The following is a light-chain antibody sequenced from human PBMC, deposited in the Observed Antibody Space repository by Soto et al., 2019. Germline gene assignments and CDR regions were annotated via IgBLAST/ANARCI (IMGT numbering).Light chain of an antibody. CDR1: QAITSW. V-gene: IGKV1-5*01. Sequence: DIHVTQSPSSVSASVGDRVTITCRASQAITSWLAWYQQKPGRAPKLLIYSASSLQSGVPSRFSGSGSGTEFTLTISSLQPDDFATYYCQQYNSYSPATFGPGTKVDIK. CDR3: QQYNSYSPAT. CDR2: SAS. J-gene: IGKJ3*01.